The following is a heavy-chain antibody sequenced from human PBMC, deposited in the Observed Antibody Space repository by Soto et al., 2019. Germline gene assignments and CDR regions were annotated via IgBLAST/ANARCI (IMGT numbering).Heavy chain of an antibody. CDR2: INHSGST. CDR1: GGSFSGYY. Sequence: SETLSLTCAVYGGSFSGYYWSWIRQPPGKGLEWIGEINHSGSTNYNPSLKSRVTISVDTSKNQFSLKLSSVTAADTAVYYCAREIPPRGGSSPLDYWGQGTLVTVSS. D-gene: IGHD1-26*01. J-gene: IGHJ4*02. CDR3: AREIPPRGGSSPLDY. V-gene: IGHV4-34*01.